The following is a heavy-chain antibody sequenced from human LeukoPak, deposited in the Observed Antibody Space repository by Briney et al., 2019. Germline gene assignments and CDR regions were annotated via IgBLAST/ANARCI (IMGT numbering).Heavy chain of an antibody. D-gene: IGHD6-6*01. CDR2: IYHSGST. V-gene: IGHV4-38-2*02. Sequence: PSETLSLTCAVSGYSISSGYYWGWIRQPPGKGLEWIGSIYHSGSTYYNPSLKSRVTISVDTSKNQFSLKLSSVTAADTGVYYCARDASGWFDPWGQGTLVTVSS. J-gene: IGHJ5*02. CDR1: GYSISSGYY. CDR3: ARDASGWFDP.